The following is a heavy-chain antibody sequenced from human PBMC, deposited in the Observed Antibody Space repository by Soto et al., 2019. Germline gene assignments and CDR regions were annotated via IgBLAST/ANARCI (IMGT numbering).Heavy chain of an antibody. Sequence: PGGSLRLSCAASGFTFSSYGMHWVRQAPGKGLEWVAVISYDGSNKYYADSVKGRLTISRDNSKNTLYLQMNSLRAEDTAVYYCAKGAMIDNNAFDIWGQGTMVTVSS. CDR1: GFTFSSYG. J-gene: IGHJ3*02. V-gene: IGHV3-30*18. D-gene: IGHD3-22*01. CDR3: AKGAMIDNNAFDI. CDR2: ISYDGSNK.